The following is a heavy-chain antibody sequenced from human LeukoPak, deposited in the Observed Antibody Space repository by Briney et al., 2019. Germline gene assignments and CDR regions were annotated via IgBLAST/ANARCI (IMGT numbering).Heavy chain of an antibody. CDR2: IYHSGST. CDR3: ARAGIVGGIEGAFDI. Sequence: SETLSLTCTASGYSISSGYYWGWIRQPPGKGLEWIGSIYHSGSTYYNPSLKSRVTISVDTSKNQFSLKLSSVTAADMAVYYCARAGIVGGIEGAFDIWGQGTMVTVSS. D-gene: IGHD1-26*01. J-gene: IGHJ3*02. V-gene: IGHV4-38-2*02. CDR1: GYSISSGYY.